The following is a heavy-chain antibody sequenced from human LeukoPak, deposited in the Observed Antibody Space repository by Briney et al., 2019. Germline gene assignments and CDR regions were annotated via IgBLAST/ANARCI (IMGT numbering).Heavy chain of an antibody. CDR1: GGSISSSSYY. CDR2: IYYSGST. J-gene: IGHJ4*02. CDR3: ARHRGSSSLFDY. V-gene: IGHV4-39*01. D-gene: IGHD6-6*01. Sequence: PSETLSLTCTVSGGSISSSSYYWDWIRQPPGMGLEYIGSIYYSGSTYYNPSLKSRVTISVDTSKNQFSLKLSSVTAADTAVYYRARHRGSSSLFDYWGQGTLVTVSS.